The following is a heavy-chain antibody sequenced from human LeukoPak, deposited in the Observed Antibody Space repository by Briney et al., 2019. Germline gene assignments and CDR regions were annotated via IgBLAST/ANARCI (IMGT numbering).Heavy chain of an antibody. CDR2: ISSSSTTI. J-gene: IGHJ4*02. CDR3: ARWGRGTAVDPAY. V-gene: IGHV3-48*01. CDR1: GFTLFRYS. Sequence: PGGSLRLSCAASGFTLFRYSMNWVRPAPGKGLEWVSYISSSSTTIYYADSVKCRFTIFRNNAKNSLYLQMNSLRGEDTAAYYCARWGRGTAVDPAYWGQGTLVTVSS. D-gene: IGHD6-19*01.